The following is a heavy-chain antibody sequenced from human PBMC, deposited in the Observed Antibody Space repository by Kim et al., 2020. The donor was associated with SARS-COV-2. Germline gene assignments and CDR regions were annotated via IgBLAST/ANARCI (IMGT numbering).Heavy chain of an antibody. J-gene: IGHJ4*02. V-gene: IGHV4-39*01. D-gene: IGHD3-22*01. Sequence: SLKSRVTISVDTSKNQFSLKLSSVTAADTAVYYCAGFDYDSSGYYPLVCYWGQGTLVTVSS. CDR3: AGFDYDSSGYYPLVCY.